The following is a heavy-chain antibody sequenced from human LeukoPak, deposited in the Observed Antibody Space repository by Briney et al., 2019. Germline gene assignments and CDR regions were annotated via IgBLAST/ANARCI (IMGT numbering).Heavy chain of an antibody. V-gene: IGHV4-34*10. CDR2: INDSGSS. CDR1: GGSFSGYY. D-gene: IGHD2-21*01. J-gene: IGHJ5*02. Sequence: SETLSLTCVVYGGSFSGYYWTWIRQPPGKGLEWIGEINDSGSSNYNPSLKSRITMSVDTSENQISLKLSSVTAADTAFYYCSRYDSDTGDFDPWGQGTLVTISS. CDR3: SRYDSDTGDFDP.